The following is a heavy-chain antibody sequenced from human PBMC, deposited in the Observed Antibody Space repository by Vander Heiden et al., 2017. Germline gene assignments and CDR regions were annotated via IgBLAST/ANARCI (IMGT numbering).Heavy chain of an antibody. CDR3: TKDLPGYYRPADY. CDR1: RFTFGGHA. V-gene: IGHV3-23*01. CDR2: VSGSGSHT. D-gene: IGHD3-9*01. Sequence: EVQLLVSGGGLGQPGGSLRLSCGASRFTFGGHAMNGVRQAPGKGLEWVSTVSGSGSHTYYADSVKGRFAISRDNSKNTLYLQMNNLRAEDTALYHCTKDLPGYYRPADYWGQGTLVTVSS. J-gene: IGHJ4*02.